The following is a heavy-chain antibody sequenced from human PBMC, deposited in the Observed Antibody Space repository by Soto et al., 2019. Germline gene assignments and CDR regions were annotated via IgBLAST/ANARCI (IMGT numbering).Heavy chain of an antibody. D-gene: IGHD3-16*02. CDR1: GYTFTNNA. J-gene: IGHJ3*02. CDR3: AMGYDFVWGSYRSDAFDI. V-gene: IGHV1-3*01. Sequence: VQLVQSGAEVKKPGASVKVSCKASGYTFTNNAIHWVRQAPGQRLEWLGWLNAGNSNREYSQKFQGRIIMTKDTSASTAYMELSSLISEDTAVYYCAMGYDFVWGSYRSDAFDIWGQGTMVTVSS. CDR2: LNAGNSNR.